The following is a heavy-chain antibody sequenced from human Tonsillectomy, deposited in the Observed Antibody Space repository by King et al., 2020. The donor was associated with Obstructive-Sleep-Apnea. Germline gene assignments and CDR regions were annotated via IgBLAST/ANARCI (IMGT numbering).Heavy chain of an antibody. CDR3: ASENYGNSYFDY. CDR2: KSYDGSNE. Sequence: VQLVESGGGVVQPGRSLRLSCAASGFTFSSYAMHWVRQAPGKGLEWVAVKSYDGSNEFYADSVKGRFTISRDNSKNTLYLQMNSLRAEDTAVYYCASENYGNSYFDYWGQGSLVTVSS. CDR1: GFTFSSYA. J-gene: IGHJ4*02. D-gene: IGHD4-11*01. V-gene: IGHV3-30-3*01.